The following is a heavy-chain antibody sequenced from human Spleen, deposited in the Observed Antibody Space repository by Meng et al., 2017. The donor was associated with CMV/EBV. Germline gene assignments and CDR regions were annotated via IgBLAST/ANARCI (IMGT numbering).Heavy chain of an antibody. D-gene: IGHD2-15*01. CDR1: GFTFSGYG. Sequence: SGFTFSGYGMEWVRHAPGKGLVWVSHINTDGSSTRYADSVKGRLTISRDNAKNTLYLEMNSLRAEDTAVYYCARVRCSGGSCWVDPWGQGTLVTVSS. CDR2: INTDGSST. J-gene: IGHJ5*02. CDR3: ARVRCSGGSCWVDP. V-gene: IGHV3-74*01.